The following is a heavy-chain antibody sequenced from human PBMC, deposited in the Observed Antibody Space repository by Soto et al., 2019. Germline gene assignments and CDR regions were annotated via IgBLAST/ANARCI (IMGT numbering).Heavy chain of an antibody. CDR2: IYYSGST. D-gene: IGHD3-22*01. J-gene: IGHJ4*02. Sequence: SSETLSLTCTVSGGPLSSYCWSWIRNPQGKGLEWIGYIYYSGSTYYNPSLKSRVTISVDTSKNQFSLKLSSVTAADTAVYYCARGVQDSSGYYYSFDYWGQGTLVTVSS. CDR3: ARGVQDSSGYYYSFDY. V-gene: IGHV4-59*06. CDR1: GGPLSSYC.